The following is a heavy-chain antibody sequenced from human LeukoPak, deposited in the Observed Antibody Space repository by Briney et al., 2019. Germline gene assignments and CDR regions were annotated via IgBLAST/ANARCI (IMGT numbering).Heavy chain of an antibody. CDR3: ARRARWNSYFDP. CDR1: GDDVSSDSSS. CDR2: TYYTSKWTG. D-gene: IGHD1-7*01. Sequence: SQTLSLLCAISGDDVSSDSSSCHWIRQSPSRGLEWQGRTYYTSKWTGDAAVSVRSRIAIAPDTSKNQFTLQLNSVTVEDAAVYYCARRARWNSYFDPWGQGILVVVSS. V-gene: IGHV6-1*01. J-gene: IGHJ5*02.